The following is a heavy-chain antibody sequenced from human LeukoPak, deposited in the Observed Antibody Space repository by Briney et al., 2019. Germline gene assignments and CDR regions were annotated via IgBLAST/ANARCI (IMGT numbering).Heavy chain of an antibody. CDR2: IYYSGST. V-gene: IGHV4-59*01. Sequence: SETLSLTCTVSGGSISSYYWSWIRQPPGKGLEWIGYIYYSGSTNYNPSLKSRVTISVDTSKNQFSLKLRSVTAADTAVYYCARDLSNRGRDYYYYMDVWGKGTTVTVSS. D-gene: IGHD7-27*01. J-gene: IGHJ6*03. CDR1: GGSISSYY. CDR3: ARDLSNRGRDYYYYMDV.